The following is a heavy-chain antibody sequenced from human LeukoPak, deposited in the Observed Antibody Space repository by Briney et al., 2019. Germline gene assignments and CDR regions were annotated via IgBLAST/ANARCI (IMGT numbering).Heavy chain of an antibody. CDR1: GFTFSSYS. CDR3: ARFRATITYGASDY. D-gene: IGHD5-12*01. CDR2: ISSSSYI. Sequence: PGRSLRLSCAASGFTFSSYSMNWVRQAPGKGLEWVSSISSSSYIYYADSVKGRFTISRDNAKNSMYLQMNSLRAEDTAVYYCARFRATITYGASDYWGQGTLVTVSS. J-gene: IGHJ4*02. V-gene: IGHV3-21*01.